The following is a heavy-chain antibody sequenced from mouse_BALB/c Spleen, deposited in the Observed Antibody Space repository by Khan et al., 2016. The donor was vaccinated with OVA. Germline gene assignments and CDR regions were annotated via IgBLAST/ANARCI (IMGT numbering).Heavy chain of an antibody. V-gene: IGHV5-15*02. CDR3: ARGGFAY. CDR2: ISSVAYSI. J-gene: IGHJ3*01. CDR1: GFTFIDYG. Sequence: EVELVESGGGLVQPGGSRKLSCAAAGFTFIDYGMAWVRQTPGKGPEWIAFISSVAYSIYYADTVTGRFTISSENAKNTLYLDMSSLRSDDTAMYYCARGGFAYWGQGTLVTVSA.